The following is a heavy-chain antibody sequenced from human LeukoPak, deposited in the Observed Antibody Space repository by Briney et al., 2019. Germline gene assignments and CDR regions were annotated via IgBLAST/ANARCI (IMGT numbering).Heavy chain of an antibody. CDR1: GGSISSYY. J-gene: IGHJ5*02. CDR2: IYSSGST. Sequence: SETLSLTCTVSGGSISSYYWSWIRQPAGKGLEWIGRIYSSGSTNYSPSLKSRVTMSVDTSKNQFSLKLSSVTAADTAVYYCARGAPTRRSNTRSDWFDPWGQGTLVIVSS. CDR3: ARGAPTRRSNTRSDWFDP. V-gene: IGHV4-4*07. D-gene: IGHD4-11*01.